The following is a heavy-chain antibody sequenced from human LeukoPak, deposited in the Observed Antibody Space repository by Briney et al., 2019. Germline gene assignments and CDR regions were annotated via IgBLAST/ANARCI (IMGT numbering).Heavy chain of an antibody. Sequence: GGSLRLSCAASGFTFSSYAMSWVRQAPGKGLEWVSSISGSGVSTYYADSVKGRFTISRDYSKNTLYLQMNSLRAEDTAVYYCAKVGGRGKYFDAFDIWGQGTMLTVSS. CDR1: GFTFSSYA. CDR3: AKVGGRGKYFDAFDI. D-gene: IGHD2/OR15-2a*01. CDR2: ISGSGVST. V-gene: IGHV3-23*01. J-gene: IGHJ3*02.